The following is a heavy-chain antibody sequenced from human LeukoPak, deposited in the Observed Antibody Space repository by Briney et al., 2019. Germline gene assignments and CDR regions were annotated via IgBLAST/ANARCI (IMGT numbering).Heavy chain of an antibody. Sequence: GGSLRLSCAASGFTFSSYGMHWVRQAPGKGLEWVAVISYDGSNKYYADSVKGRFTISRDNSKNTLYLRMYSLRAEDTAVYYCAKDLHYYGSGSYYSYWGQGTLVTVSS. CDR1: GFTFSSYG. D-gene: IGHD3-10*01. J-gene: IGHJ4*02. V-gene: IGHV3-30*18. CDR2: ISYDGSNK. CDR3: AKDLHYYGSGSYYSY.